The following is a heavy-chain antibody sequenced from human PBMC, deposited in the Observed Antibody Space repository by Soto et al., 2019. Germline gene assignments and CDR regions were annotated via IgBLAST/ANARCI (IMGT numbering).Heavy chain of an antibody. D-gene: IGHD3-16*02. CDR3: ARGGNDYVWGSYQRWYNWFDP. Sequence: LSLTCAVSGGSISSGGYSWSWIRQPPGNGLEWIGYIYHSGSTYYNPSLKSRVTISVDRSKNQFSLKLSSVTAADTAVYYCARGGNDYVWGSYQRWYNWFDPWGQGTLVTVSS. CDR1: GGSISSGGYS. J-gene: IGHJ5*02. V-gene: IGHV4-30-2*01. CDR2: IYHSGST.